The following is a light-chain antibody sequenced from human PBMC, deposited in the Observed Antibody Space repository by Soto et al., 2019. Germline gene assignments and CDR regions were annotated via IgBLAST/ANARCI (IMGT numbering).Light chain of an antibody. V-gene: IGKV3-15*01. CDR1: QSVSSN. Sequence: EIVMTQSPATLSVSPGERATLSCRASQSVSSNLAWYQQKPGQAPRLLIYGASTRATGIPARFSGSGSGTEFPLTISSLQSEDFAVYYCQQYNNWPSIFTFGPGTKVDIK. CDR2: GAS. J-gene: IGKJ3*01. CDR3: QQYNNWPSIFT.